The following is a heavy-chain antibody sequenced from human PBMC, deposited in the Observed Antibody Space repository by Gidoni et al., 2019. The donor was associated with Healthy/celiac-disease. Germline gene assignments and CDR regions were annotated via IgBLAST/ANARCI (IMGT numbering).Heavy chain of an antibody. CDR3: ARGGEDIVVVVAAERGFWFDP. CDR1: GYTFTSYY. Sequence: QVQLVQSGAEVKKPGASVKVSCKASGYTFTSYYMHWVRQAPGQGLEWMGIINPSGGSTSYAQKFQGRVTMTRDTSTSTVYMELSSLRSEDTAVYYCARGGEDIVVVVAAERGFWFDPWGQGTLVTVSS. J-gene: IGHJ5*02. CDR2: INPSGGST. D-gene: IGHD2-15*01. V-gene: IGHV1-46*01.